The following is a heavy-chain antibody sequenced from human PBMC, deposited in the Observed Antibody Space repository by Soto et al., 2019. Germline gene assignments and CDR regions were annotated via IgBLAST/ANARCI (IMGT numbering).Heavy chain of an antibody. CDR1: GFTSSTYA. J-gene: IGHJ5*02. Sequence: PGGSLRLPCAASGFTSSTYAMHWFRQAPGKGLEWVAVISYDGSNKYYADSVKGRFTISRDNSKNTLYLQMNSLRAEDTAVYYCARGTSIAVAGTGYNWFDPWGQGT. D-gene: IGHD6-19*01. CDR2: ISYDGSNK. CDR3: ARGTSIAVAGTGYNWFDP. V-gene: IGHV3-30-3*01.